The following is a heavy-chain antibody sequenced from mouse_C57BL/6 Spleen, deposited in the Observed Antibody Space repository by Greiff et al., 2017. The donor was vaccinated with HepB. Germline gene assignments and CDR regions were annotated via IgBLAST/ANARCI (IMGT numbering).Heavy chain of an antibody. CDR3: ARSSYDGYYGYAMDY. CDR1: GYAFSSSW. CDR2: IYPGDGDT. Sequence: QVQLQQSGPELVKPGASVKISCKASGYAFSSSWMNWVKQRPGKGLEWIGRIYPGDGDTNYNGKFKGKATLTADKSSSTAYMQLSSLTSEDSAVYFCARSSYDGYYGYAMDYWGQGTSVTVSS. J-gene: IGHJ4*01. V-gene: IGHV1-82*01. D-gene: IGHD2-3*01.